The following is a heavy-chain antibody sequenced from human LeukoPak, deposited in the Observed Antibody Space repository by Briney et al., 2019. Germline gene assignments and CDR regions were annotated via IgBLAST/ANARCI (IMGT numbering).Heavy chain of an antibody. V-gene: IGHV4-59*08. J-gene: IGHJ4*02. CDR3: ARQSEGFDS. CDR2: IYYSGTT. CDR1: GGSISTYY. Sequence: PSETLSLTCTLSGGSISTYYWNWIRQPPGKGLEWIGYIYYSGTTSYNPSLRSRVTISVDMSKNQFSLRLTSVTAADTAVYYCARQSEGFDSWGQGTLVTVSS.